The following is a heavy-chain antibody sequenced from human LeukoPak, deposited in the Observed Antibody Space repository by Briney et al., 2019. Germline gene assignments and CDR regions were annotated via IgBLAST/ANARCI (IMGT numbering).Heavy chain of an antibody. D-gene: IGHD6-13*01. CDR1: GGSVSSASFY. Sequence: PSETLSLTCTVSGGSVSSASFYWSWIRQPPGKGLEWIGYIYYIGSTNYKASLKSRVTMSVDTSKNQFSLKLSSVTAADTAVYYCARLRVADYYFDYWGQGTLVTVSS. CDR3: ARLRVADYYFDY. CDR2: IYYIGST. J-gene: IGHJ4*02. V-gene: IGHV4-61*01.